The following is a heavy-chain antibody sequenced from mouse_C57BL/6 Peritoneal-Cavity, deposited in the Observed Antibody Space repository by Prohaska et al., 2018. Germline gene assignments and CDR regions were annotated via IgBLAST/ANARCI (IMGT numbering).Heavy chain of an antibody. V-gene: IGHV1-75*01. CDR2: IFPGSGST. CDR3: ARGQIITTVVAFDY. CDR1: GYNFTDYY. Sequence: QVQLQQSGPELVKDGASVKISCQASGYNFTDYYINWVKQRPGQGLEWIGWIFPGSGSTYYNEKFKGKATLTVDKSSSTAYMLLSSLTYEDAAVYFCARGQIITTVVAFDYWGQGTTLTVSS. D-gene: IGHD1-1*01. J-gene: IGHJ2*01.